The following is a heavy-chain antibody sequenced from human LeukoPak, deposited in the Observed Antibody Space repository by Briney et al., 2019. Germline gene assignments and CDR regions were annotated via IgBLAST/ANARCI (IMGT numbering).Heavy chain of an antibody. V-gene: IGHV1-46*01. D-gene: IGHD5-24*01. Sequence: ASVKVSCKASGYTFTSYYMHWVRQAPGQGLEWMGIINPSGGSTSYAQKFQGRVTMTRDMSTSTVYMELSSPRSEDTAVYYCAREMATIGSAFDIWGQGTMVTVSS. CDR2: INPSGGST. J-gene: IGHJ3*02. CDR1: GYTFTSYY. CDR3: AREMATIGSAFDI.